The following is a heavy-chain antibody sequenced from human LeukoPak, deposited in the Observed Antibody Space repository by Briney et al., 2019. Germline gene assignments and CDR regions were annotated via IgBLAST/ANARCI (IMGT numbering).Heavy chain of an antibody. CDR3: ARGANYGDYGLDAFDI. D-gene: IGHD4-17*01. CDR2: IYYSGST. Sequence: SETMSLTCTVSGGSISSYYWSWIRQPPGKGLEWIGYIYYSGSTTYNPSLKSRVTISIDTSKNQFSLKLTSVTAADTALYYCARGANYGDYGLDAFDIWGQGTMVTVSS. V-gene: IGHV4-59*01. J-gene: IGHJ3*02. CDR1: GGSISSYY.